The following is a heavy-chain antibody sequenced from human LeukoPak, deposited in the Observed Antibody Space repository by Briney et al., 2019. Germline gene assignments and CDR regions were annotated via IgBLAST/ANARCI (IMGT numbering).Heavy chain of an antibody. Sequence: ASVKVSWKASGGTFSSYAISWVRQAPGQGLEWMGGIIPIFGTANYAQKFQGRVTITTDESTSTAYMELSSLRSEDTAVYYCAGSIWVGAFDIWGQGTMVTVSS. CDR1: GGTFSSYA. CDR3: AGSIWVGAFDI. V-gene: IGHV1-69*05. CDR2: IIPIFGTA. D-gene: IGHD2-15*01. J-gene: IGHJ3*02.